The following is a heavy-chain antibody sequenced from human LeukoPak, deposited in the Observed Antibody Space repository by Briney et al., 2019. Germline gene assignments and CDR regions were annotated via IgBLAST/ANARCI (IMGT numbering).Heavy chain of an antibody. V-gene: IGHV4-30-4*01. D-gene: IGHD3-10*01. J-gene: IGHJ4*02. CDR2: IYYSGYT. CDR1: GGSISSGDYH. CDR3: ARTAAASHYYGSGSYWYYFDY. Sequence: SETLSLTCAVSGGSISSGDYHWSWIRQPPGKGLEWIGYIYYSGYTYYNPSLKSRVSISVDTSKNQFSLKLTSVTAADTAVYWCARTAAASHYYGSGSYWYYFDYWGQGTLVTVSS.